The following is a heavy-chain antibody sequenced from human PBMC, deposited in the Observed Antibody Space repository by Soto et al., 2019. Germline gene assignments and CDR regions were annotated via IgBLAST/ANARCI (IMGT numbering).Heavy chain of an antibody. CDR2: IYSSGST. CDR1: GGSISSYY. V-gene: IGHV4-4*07. CDR3: ARTLEAGGTENWFGP. Sequence: SETLSLTCSVSGGSISSYYWSWMRQPDGKGLEWVGRIYSSGSTKYNPSLKSRVIMSVDTSKNQFSLKLYSVTAADTAVYYCARTLEAGGTENWFGPWGQGTLVTVSS. D-gene: IGHD6-13*01. J-gene: IGHJ5*02.